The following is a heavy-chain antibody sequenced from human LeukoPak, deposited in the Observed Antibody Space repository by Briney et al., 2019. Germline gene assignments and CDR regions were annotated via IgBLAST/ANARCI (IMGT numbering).Heavy chain of an antibody. Sequence: GGSLRLSCAASGFTFSSYAMSWVRQAPGKGLEWVSAISGSGGSTYYADSVKGRFTISRDNSKNTLYLQMNSLRAEDTAVYYCAKDRFLGWLFSSFDYWGQGTLVTVSS. CDR3: AKDRFLGWLFSSFDY. V-gene: IGHV3-23*01. J-gene: IGHJ4*02. CDR2: ISGSGGST. D-gene: IGHD3-3*01. CDR1: GFTFSSYA.